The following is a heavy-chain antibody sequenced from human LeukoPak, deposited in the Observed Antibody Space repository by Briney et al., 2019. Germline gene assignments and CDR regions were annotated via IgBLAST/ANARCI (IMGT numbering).Heavy chain of an antibody. CDR1: GFTFSIYG. CDR3: ARGGSNWYYFDY. CDR2: TSNDGTTK. Sequence: PGRSLRLSCAASGFTFSIYGMHWVRQAPGKGLEWVAFTSNDGTTKYYADAVKGRFTISRDNFKNTLFLQGNSLRPEDTAVYYCARGGSNWYYFDYWGQGTLVTVSS. D-gene: IGHD6-13*01. V-gene: IGHV3-30*03. J-gene: IGHJ4*02.